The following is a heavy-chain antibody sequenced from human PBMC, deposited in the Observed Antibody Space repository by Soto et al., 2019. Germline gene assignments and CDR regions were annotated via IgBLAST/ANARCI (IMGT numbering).Heavy chain of an antibody. V-gene: IGHV3-23*01. CDR2: ISGSGGST. D-gene: IGHD3-10*01. J-gene: IGHJ4*02. CDR1: GFTFSSYA. Sequence: EVQLLESGGGLVQPGGSLRLSCAASGFTFSSYAMSWVRQAPGKGLEWVSAISGSGGSTYYADSVKGRFTISRDNSKNTLYLQMNSLRAEDTSVYYCAKDGLGFGELPYSDYWGQGTLVTVSS. CDR3: AKDGLGFGELPYSDY.